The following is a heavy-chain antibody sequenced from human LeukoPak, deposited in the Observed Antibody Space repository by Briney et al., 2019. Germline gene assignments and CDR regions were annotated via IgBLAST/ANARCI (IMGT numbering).Heavy chain of an antibody. CDR3: AKQFDSGGYSGWFYP. CDR1: GYSFTSYW. CDR2: IYPGDSDT. D-gene: IGHD3-22*01. V-gene: IGHV5-51*01. J-gene: IGHJ5*02. Sequence: SGESLKISCKGSGYSFTSYWIGWVRQMPGKGLEWMGIIYPGDSDTRYSPSFQGQVTISADKSISTAYLQWNILKASDTAMYNCAKQFDSGGYSGWFYPWGQRTLVTVSS.